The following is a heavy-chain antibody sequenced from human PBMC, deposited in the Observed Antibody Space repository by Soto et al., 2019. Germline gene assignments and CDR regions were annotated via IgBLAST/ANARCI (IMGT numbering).Heavy chain of an antibody. D-gene: IGHD2-2*02. Sequence: SETLSLTCTVSGGSISSSSYYWGWIRQPPGKGLEWIGSIYYSGSTYYNPSLKSRVTISVDTSKNQFSLKLSSVTAADTAVYYCARLVVVPAAIRKYYFDYWGQGTLVTVSS. J-gene: IGHJ4*02. CDR1: GGSISSSSYY. CDR2: IYYSGST. CDR3: ARLVVVPAAIRKYYFDY. V-gene: IGHV4-39*01.